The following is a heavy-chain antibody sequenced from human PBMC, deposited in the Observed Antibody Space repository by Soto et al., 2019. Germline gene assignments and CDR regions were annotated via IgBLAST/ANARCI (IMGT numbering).Heavy chain of an antibody. D-gene: IGHD2-15*01. CDR1: GFTFSSYG. Sequence: GSLRLSCAASGFTFSSYGMHWVRQAPGKGLEWVAVISYDGSNKYYADSVKGRFTISRDNSKNTLYLQMNSLRAEDTAVYYCAKDIVVVVAATPHYYYGMDVWGQGTTVTVSS. V-gene: IGHV3-30*18. CDR2: ISYDGSNK. CDR3: AKDIVVVVAATPHYYYGMDV. J-gene: IGHJ6*02.